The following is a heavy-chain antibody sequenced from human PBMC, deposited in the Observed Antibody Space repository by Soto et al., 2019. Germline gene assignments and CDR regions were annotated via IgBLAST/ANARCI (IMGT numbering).Heavy chain of an antibody. CDR3: AHAEIVVVPAAMRNAFDI. J-gene: IGHJ3*02. V-gene: IGHV2-5*02. D-gene: IGHD2-2*01. Sequence: QITLKESGPTLVKPTQTLTLTCTFSGFSLSTSGVGVGWIRQPPGKALEWLALIYWDDDKRYSPSLKSRLTITKDTSKNQVVRTMTNMDPVDTATYYCAHAEIVVVPAAMRNAFDIWGQGTMVTVSS. CDR1: GFSLSTSGVG. CDR2: IYWDDDK.